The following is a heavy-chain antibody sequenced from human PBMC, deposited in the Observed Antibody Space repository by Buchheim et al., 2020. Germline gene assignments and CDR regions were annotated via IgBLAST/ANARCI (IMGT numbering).Heavy chain of an antibody. J-gene: IGHJ6*02. CDR1: GFTFSSYE. V-gene: IGHV3-48*03. D-gene: IGHD6-6*01. CDR2: ISSSGGTI. Sequence: EVPLVESGGGLVQPGGSLRLSCAASGFTFSSYEMNWVRQAPGKGLEWVSYISSSGGTIYYADSVKGRFTISRDNAKNSLYLQMNSLRAEDTAVYYCARDIAARFHYYGMDVWGQGTT. CDR3: ARDIAARFHYYGMDV.